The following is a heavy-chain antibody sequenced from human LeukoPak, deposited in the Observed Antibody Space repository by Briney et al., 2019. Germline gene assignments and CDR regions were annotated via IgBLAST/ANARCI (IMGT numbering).Heavy chain of an antibody. V-gene: IGHV3-9*01. Sequence: GGSLRLSCAASGFTFDGYAMHWARQAPGKGLEWVSGISWNSGTRRYADSVKGRFTISRDNAKNSLYLQMNGLRAEDTALYYCAKASGGYCSSISCYHFDYWGQGILVTVSS. CDR2: ISWNSGTR. CDR3: AKASGGYCSSISCYHFDY. J-gene: IGHJ4*02. CDR1: GFTFDGYA. D-gene: IGHD2-2*01.